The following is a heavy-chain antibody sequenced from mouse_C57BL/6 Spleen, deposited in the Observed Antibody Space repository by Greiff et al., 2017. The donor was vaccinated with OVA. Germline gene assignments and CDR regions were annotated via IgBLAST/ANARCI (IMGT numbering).Heavy chain of an antibody. CDR1: GYTFTDHT. Sequence: VQLQESDAELVKPGASVKISCKVSGYTFTDHTIHWMKQRPEQGLEWIGYIYPRDGSTKYNEKFKGKATLTADKSSSTAYMQLNSLTSEDSAVYFCARAYYGSSYWFAYWGQGTLVTVSA. V-gene: IGHV1-78*01. D-gene: IGHD1-1*01. J-gene: IGHJ3*01. CDR2: IYPRDGST. CDR3: ARAYYGSSYWFAY.